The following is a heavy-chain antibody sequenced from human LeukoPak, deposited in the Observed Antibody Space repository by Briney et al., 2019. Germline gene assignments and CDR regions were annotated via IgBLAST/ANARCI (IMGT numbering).Heavy chain of an antibody. D-gene: IGHD3-10*01. Sequence: GASVKVSCKVSGYTLTELSMHWVRQAPGKGLEWMGGFDPEDGETIYAQKFQGRVTMTEDTSTDTAYMELSSLRSEDTAVYYCATSLITMVRGVTPYYYYYMDVWGKGTTVTIPS. J-gene: IGHJ6*03. CDR2: FDPEDGET. CDR3: ATSLITMVRGVTPYYYYYMDV. V-gene: IGHV1-24*01. CDR1: GYTLTELS.